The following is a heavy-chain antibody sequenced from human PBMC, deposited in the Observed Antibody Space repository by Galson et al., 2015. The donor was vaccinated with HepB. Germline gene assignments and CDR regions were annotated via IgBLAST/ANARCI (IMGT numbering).Heavy chain of an antibody. CDR2: IKSKTDGGTT. J-gene: IGHJ2*01. Sequence: SLRLSCAASGFTFSNAWMSWVRQAPGKGLEWVGRIKSKTDGGTTDFGAPVKGRFTISRDDSKNTLYLQMNSLKTEDTAIYFCATAGGWGHYFDLWGRGTLVTVSS. CDR3: ATAGGWGHYFDL. D-gene: IGHD3-10*01. V-gene: IGHV3-15*01. CDR1: GFTFSNAW.